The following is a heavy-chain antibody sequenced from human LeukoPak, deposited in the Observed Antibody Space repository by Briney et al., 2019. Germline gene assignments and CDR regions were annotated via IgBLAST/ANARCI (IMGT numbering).Heavy chain of an antibody. V-gene: IGHV4-61*05. CDR2: IYYSGST. CDR1: GGSIRSSSYY. CDR3: ARRAYASGSYSLYYFDY. D-gene: IGHD3-10*01. Sequence: KPSETLSLTCTVSGGSIRSSSYYWGWIRQPPGKGLEWIGYIYYSGSTNYNPSLRSRVTISVDTSKSQFSLRLSSVTAADTAVYYCARRAYASGSYSLYYFDYWGQGTLVTVSS. J-gene: IGHJ4*02.